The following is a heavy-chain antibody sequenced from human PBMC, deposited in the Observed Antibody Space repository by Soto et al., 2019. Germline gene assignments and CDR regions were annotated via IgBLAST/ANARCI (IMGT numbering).Heavy chain of an antibody. CDR3: ARGAAFWFDP. Sequence: QVQLQESGPGLVKPSETLSLTCSVSGASLASYYWGWIRLSPGKGLEWIAYIYDSGITMYNPSLKSRVTMSVDTSKNQVSLNLTSVTAADTAVYYCARGAAFWFDPWGQGTLVTVSS. J-gene: IGHJ5*02. CDR1: GASLASYY. CDR2: IYDSGIT. D-gene: IGHD2-15*01. V-gene: IGHV4-59*01.